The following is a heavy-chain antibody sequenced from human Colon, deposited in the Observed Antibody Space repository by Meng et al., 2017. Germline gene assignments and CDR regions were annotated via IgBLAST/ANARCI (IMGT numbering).Heavy chain of an antibody. CDR1: GFALSGVT. CDR3: ARARELWGRPLPSPFDY. V-gene: IGHV2-5*02. D-gene: IGHD7-27*01. Sequence: QITLKESGRTLVKPTQTLTLTCSISGFALSGVTVAWIRQPPGKALECLAVIYWDDDKRYRPSLESRLTITKDTSKNQVVLTMTNVDPVDTATYYCARARELWGRPLPSPFDYWGPETLVTVSS. J-gene: IGHJ4*02. CDR2: IYWDDDK.